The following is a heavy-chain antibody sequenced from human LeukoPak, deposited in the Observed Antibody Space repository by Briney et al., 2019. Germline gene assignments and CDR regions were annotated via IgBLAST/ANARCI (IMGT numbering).Heavy chain of an antibody. CDR1: GFTFSSYW. CDR2: INGDGSSA. J-gene: IGHJ3*02. CDR3: ARPQHGDLYAFDI. Sequence: GVSLRLSCAASGFTFSSYWMHWVRQAPGKRLVWVSRINGDGSSATYADSVKGRFTISRDSAKNTVYLQMNSLRAEDTAVYYCARPQHGDLYAFDIWGQGTMVTVSS. V-gene: IGHV3-74*01. D-gene: IGHD4-17*01.